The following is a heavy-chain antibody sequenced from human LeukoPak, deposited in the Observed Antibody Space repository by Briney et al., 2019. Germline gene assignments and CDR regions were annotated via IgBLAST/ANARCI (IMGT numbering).Heavy chain of an antibody. D-gene: IGHD3-10*01. CDR3: ARATYYYGSGGFRGPHYYFDY. CDR2: ISWDGGST. Sequence: GGSLRLSCAASGFTFDDYAMHWVRQAPGKGLEWVSLISWDGGSTYYADSVKGRFTISRDNAKNSLYLQMNSLRAEDTALYYCARATYYYGSGGFRGPHYYFDYWGQGTLVTVSS. J-gene: IGHJ4*02. V-gene: IGHV3-43D*03. CDR1: GFTFDDYA.